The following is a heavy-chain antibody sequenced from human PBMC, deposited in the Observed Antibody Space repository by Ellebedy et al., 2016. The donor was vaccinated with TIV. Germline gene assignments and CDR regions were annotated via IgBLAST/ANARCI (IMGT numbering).Heavy chain of an antibody. CDR1: GGSISSSSYY. V-gene: IGHV4-39*07. Sequence: MPSETLSLTCTVSGGSISSSSYYWGWIRQPPGKGLEWIGEITHSGSTNYNPSLKSRVTILVDTSKNQFSLNLSSVTAADTAVYYCARGLARDYWGQGTLVTVSS. J-gene: IGHJ4*02. CDR3: ARGLARDY. CDR2: ITHSGST.